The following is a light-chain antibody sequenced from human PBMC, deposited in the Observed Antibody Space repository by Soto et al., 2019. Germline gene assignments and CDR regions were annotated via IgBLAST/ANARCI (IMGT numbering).Light chain of an antibody. Sequence: EIVMTQSPATLSVSPGARAPLSCRARQSVSSYLAWYPQQPGQAPRLLIYDASNRATGIPARFSGSGSGTDFTLTIRRLEPEDFAVYYCQQYGSSYPWTFGQGTKVDIK. CDR3: QQYGSSYPWT. CDR1: QSVSSY. CDR2: DAS. J-gene: IGKJ1*01. V-gene: IGKV3-20*01.